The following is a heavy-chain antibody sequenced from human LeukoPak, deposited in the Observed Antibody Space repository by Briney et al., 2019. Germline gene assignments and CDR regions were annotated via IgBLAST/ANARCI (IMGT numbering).Heavy chain of an antibody. Sequence: SGTLSLTCAVSGGSISSSNWWSWVRQPPGKGLEWIGEIYHSGSTNYNPSLKSRVTISVDTSKNLFSLRLRSVTAADTAVYFCARGRVSSSTWYSTYYYYFYMDVWGKGTTVTVSS. CDR1: GGSISSSNW. J-gene: IGHJ6*03. CDR2: IYHSGST. D-gene: IGHD1-1*01. V-gene: IGHV4-4*02. CDR3: ARGRVSSSTWYSTYYYYFYMDV.